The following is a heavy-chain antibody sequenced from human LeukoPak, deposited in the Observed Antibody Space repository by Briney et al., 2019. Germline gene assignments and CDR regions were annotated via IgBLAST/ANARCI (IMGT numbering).Heavy chain of an antibody. V-gene: IGHV1-8*01. J-gene: IGHJ5*02. CDR2: MSPNSGNT. CDR3: ARGSSSSGWFDP. Sequence: ASVKVSCKASGYTFTSYDINWVRQATGQGLEWMGWMSPNSGNTGYAQKFQGRVTMTRNTSISTAYMELSSLRSEDTAVYYCARGSSSSGWFDPWGQGTLVTVSS. D-gene: IGHD6-6*01. CDR1: GYTFTSYD.